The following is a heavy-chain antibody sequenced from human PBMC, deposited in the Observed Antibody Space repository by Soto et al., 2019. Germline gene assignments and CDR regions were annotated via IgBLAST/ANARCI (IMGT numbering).Heavy chain of an antibody. CDR2: IKSKTDGGTT. Sequence: PGGSLRLSCAASGFTFSNAWMSWVRQAPGKGLEWVGCIKSKTDGGTTDYAAPVKGRFTISRDDSKNTLYLQMNSLKTEDTAVYYCTTDLSTVTLSYGMDVWGQGTTVTVSS. V-gene: IGHV3-15*01. CDR3: TTDLSTVTLSYGMDV. J-gene: IGHJ6*02. D-gene: IGHD4-17*01. CDR1: GFTFSNAW.